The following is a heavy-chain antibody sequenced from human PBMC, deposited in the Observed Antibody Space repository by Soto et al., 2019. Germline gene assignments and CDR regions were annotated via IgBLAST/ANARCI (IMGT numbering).Heavy chain of an antibody. D-gene: IGHD2-15*01. J-gene: IGHJ4*02. Sequence: DVQLVESGGDLVKPGGSLRLSCAASGFSFSNAWMNWVRQAPGKGLEWVGRIKTKSDGVPTDYAAPVKGRFTISRDDSKNTLYLQMNSLKTEYTAVYYCSTVHKLPLAWGQGTLVTVSS. CDR2: IKTKSDGVPT. CDR1: GFSFSNAW. CDR3: STVHKLPLA. V-gene: IGHV3-15*07.